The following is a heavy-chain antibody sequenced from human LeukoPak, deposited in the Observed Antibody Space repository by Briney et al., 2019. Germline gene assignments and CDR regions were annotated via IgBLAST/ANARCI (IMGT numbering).Heavy chain of an antibody. CDR1: GYSFLNYW. CDR2: IYPDDSDT. D-gene: IGHD2-2*01. V-gene: IGHV5-51*01. Sequence: GESLKISXKASGYSFLNYWIGWVRQTPGKGLEWKGIIYPDDSDTKYSPSFQGQVTFSVDKSITTAYLQWASLKASDTAIYYCARLPANAWHYFDSWGQGTLVTVSS. J-gene: IGHJ4*02. CDR3: ARLPANAWHYFDS.